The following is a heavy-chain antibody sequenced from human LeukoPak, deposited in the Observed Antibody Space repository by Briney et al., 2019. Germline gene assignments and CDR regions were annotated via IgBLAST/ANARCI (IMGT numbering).Heavy chain of an antibody. D-gene: IGHD6-6*01. CDR1: GFTFSSYA. J-gene: IGHJ4*02. Sequence: QPGGSLRLSCAASGFTFSSYAMSWVRQAPGKGREWVSALSGSGGSTYYADSVKGRFTISRDNSKNPLYLQMNSLRAEDTAVYYCAKDGIAARLADYWGQGTLVTVSS. CDR3: AKDGIAARLADY. CDR2: LSGSGGST. V-gene: IGHV3-23*01.